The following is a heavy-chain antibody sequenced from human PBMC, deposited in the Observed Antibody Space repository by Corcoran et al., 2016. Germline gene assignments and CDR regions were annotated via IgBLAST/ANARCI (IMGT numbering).Heavy chain of an antibody. J-gene: IGHJ3*02. CDR1: GGTFSSYA. D-gene: IGHD3-16*02. Sequence: QVQLVQSGAEVKKPGSSVKVSCKASGGTFSSYAISWVRQAPGQGLEWMGGIIPIFGTANYAQKFQGRVTITADKSTSTAYMELSSLRSEDTAVYYCARGRYDYVWGSYRYDAFDIWGQGTMVTVSS. V-gene: IGHV1-69*06. CDR3: ARGRYDYVWGSYRYDAFDI. CDR2: IIPIFGTA.